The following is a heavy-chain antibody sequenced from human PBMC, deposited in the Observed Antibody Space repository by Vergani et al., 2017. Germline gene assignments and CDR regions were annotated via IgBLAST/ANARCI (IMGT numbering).Heavy chain of an antibody. V-gene: IGHV3-30*18. CDR2: IFYDGSNK. CDR3: AKSLDSSGYYQVDY. CDR1: GFTFSSYG. J-gene: IGHJ4*02. Sequence: QVQLVESGGGVVQPGRSLRLSCAASGFTFSSYGMHWVRQAPGKGLEWVAVIFYDGSNKYYADSVEGRFTISRDNSKNTLYLQMNSLRAEYTAVYYCAKSLDSSGYYQVDYWGQGTLVTVSS. D-gene: IGHD3-22*01.